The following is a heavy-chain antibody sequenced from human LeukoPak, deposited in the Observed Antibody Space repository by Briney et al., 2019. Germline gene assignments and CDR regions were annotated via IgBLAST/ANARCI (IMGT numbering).Heavy chain of an antibody. CDR2: INHSGST. D-gene: IGHD3-10*01. J-gene: IGHJ4*02. CDR3: AASLWFGTYPDY. CDR1: GGSFSGYY. Sequence: PSETLSLTCAVYGGSFSGYYWSWIRQPPGKGLEWIGEINHSGSTNYNPSLKSRVTISVDTSKNQFSLKLSSVTAADTAVYYCAASLWFGTYPDYWGQGSLVTVSS. V-gene: IGHV4-34*01.